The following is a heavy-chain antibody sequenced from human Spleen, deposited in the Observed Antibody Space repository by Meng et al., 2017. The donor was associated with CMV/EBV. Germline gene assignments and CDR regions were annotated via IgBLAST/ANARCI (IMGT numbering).Heavy chain of an antibody. Sequence: ASVKVSCKASGYTFTSYGINWVRQAPGQGLEWMGWISAYNGNTNYAQKLQGRVTMTTDTSTSTAYMELRSLRSDDTAVYYCARVDTVYYYYGMDVWGQGTTVTVSS. CDR3: ARVDTVYYYYGMDV. CDR2: ISAYNGNT. J-gene: IGHJ6*02. CDR1: GYTFTSYG. D-gene: IGHD5-18*01. V-gene: IGHV1-18*01.